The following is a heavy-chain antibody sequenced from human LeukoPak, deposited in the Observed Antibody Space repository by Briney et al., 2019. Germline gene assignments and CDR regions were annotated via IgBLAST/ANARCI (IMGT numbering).Heavy chain of an antibody. V-gene: IGHV1-18*01. CDR3: ARVPDDY. CDR1: GYPFSSFA. CDR2: IGVYTGDT. Sequence: ASVKVSCKTSGYPFSSFAVTWVRQAPGQGLEWMGWIGVYTGDTKYAQRFQGGVSMTTDTSTTTAYMELRNLTSDDTALYYCARVPDDYWGQGTLVTVSS. J-gene: IGHJ4*02.